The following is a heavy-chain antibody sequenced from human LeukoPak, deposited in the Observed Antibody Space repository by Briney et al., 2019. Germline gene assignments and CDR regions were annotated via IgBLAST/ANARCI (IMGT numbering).Heavy chain of an antibody. J-gene: IGHJ6*03. CDR1: GYTFTGYY. V-gene: IGHV1-2*02. D-gene: IGHD2-15*01. CDR2: INPNSGGT. CDR3: ARGDIKDYYYYMDV. Sequence: ASVKVSCKASGYTFTGYYMHWVRQAPGQGLEWMGWINPNSGGTNYAQKFQGRVTMTRDTSISTAYMELSRLRSDDTAVYYCARGDIKDYYYYMDVWGKGTTVTVSS.